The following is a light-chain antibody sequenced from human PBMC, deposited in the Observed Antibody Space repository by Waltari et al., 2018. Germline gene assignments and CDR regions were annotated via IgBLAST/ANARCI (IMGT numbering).Light chain of an antibody. V-gene: IGKV1-5*03. J-gene: IGKJ5*01. CDR3: QQYSDDPMT. CDR2: KSS. CDR1: QSISSW. Sequence: DIQMTQSPSALSVSVGDRVTITCRASQSISSWLAWYQQKPGEVPKLLIQKSSHLQSGVPSRFSGSGSGTEMTLTISSLQSDDFAIYYCQQYSDDPMTFGQGTRLENK.